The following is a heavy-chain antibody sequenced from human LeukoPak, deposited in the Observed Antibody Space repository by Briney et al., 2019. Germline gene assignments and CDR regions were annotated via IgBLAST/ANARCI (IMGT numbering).Heavy chain of an antibody. CDR3: ARSPTGGYGDYH. J-gene: IGHJ5*02. Sequence: GASVKVSCKASGYTFTSYDINWVRQAPGQGLEWMGRIIPIFGTANYAQKFQGRVTITTDESTSTAYMELSSLRSEDTAVYYCARSPTGGYGDYHWGQGTLVTVSS. CDR1: GYTFTSYD. V-gene: IGHV1-69*05. CDR2: IIPIFGTA. D-gene: IGHD4-17*01.